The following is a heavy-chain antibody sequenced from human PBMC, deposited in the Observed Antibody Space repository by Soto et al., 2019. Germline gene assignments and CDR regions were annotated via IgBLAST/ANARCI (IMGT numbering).Heavy chain of an antibody. CDR3: AREPTGDHHYIDC. J-gene: IGHJ4*02. CDR2: IYYSGST. CDR1: GGSISSGDYY. Sequence: PSETLSLTCTVSGGSISSGDYYWSWIRQPPGKGLEWIGYIYYSGSTNYNPSLKSRVTISVDTSKNQFSLKLSSVTAADTAVYYCAREPTGDHHYIDCWGQGTLVTVSS. D-gene: IGHD7-27*01. V-gene: IGHV4-61*08.